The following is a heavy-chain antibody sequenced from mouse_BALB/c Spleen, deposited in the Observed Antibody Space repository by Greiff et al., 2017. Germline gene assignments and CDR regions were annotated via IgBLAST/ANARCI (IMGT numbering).Heavy chain of an antibody. V-gene: IGHV1-54*03. Sequence: QVQLQQSGAELVRPGTSVKVSCKASGYAFTNYLIEWVKQRPGQGLEWIGVINPGSGGTNYNEKFKGKATLTADKSSSTAYMQLSSLTSDDSAVYFCARASRLLKYFDYWGQGTTLTVSA. D-gene: IGHD2-1*01. CDR1: GYAFTNYL. CDR3: ARASRLLKYFDY. CDR2: INPGSGGT. J-gene: IGHJ2*01.